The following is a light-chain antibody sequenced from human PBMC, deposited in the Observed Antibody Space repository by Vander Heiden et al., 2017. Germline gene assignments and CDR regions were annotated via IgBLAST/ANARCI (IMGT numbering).Light chain of an antibody. CDR2: DDH. Sequence: SYVLTQPPSVSVAPGQTASITCGRDNIGSKSVHWYQQKPGQAPVLVGYDDHNRPSGVPERFSGSNSGNTATLTISRVEAGDEADYDGQVWESSSDRPVFGGGTKLTVL. CDR3: QVWESSSDRPV. J-gene: IGLJ3*02. V-gene: IGLV3-21*02. CDR1: NIGSKS.